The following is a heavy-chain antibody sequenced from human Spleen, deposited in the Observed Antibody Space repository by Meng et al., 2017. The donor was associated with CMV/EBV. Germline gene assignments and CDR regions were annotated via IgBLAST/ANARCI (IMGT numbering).Heavy chain of an antibody. D-gene: IGHD4-11*01. Sequence: GESLKISCAASGFSFSSYDMNWVRQAPGKGLEWLTFMRFDGSNTYYADSVRGRFTISRDNSKNALYLQMNSLRAEDTALYYCYSDYGDYWGQGTLVTVSS. CDR2: MRFDGSNT. CDR1: GFSFSSYD. CDR3: YSDYGDY. J-gene: IGHJ4*02. V-gene: IGHV3-30*02.